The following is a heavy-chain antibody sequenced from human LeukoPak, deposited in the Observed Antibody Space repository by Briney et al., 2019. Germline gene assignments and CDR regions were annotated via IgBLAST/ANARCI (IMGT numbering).Heavy chain of an antibody. V-gene: IGHV3-23*01. CDR1: GFTFGSYA. CDR2: IFGSGGSA. Sequence: GGSLRLSCEASGFTFGSYAMYWVRQAPGKGLEWVAGIFGSGGSAHYADSVKGRFTISRDNSKNTVYLQINNLRVEDTAVYYCGKTTTGYSSGQKPAWPVDYWGQGALVTVSS. CDR3: GKTTTGYSSGQKPAWPVDY. D-gene: IGHD6-19*01. J-gene: IGHJ4*02.